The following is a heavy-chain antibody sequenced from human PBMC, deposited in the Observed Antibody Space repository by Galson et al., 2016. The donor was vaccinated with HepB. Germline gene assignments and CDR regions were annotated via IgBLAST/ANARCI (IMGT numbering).Heavy chain of an antibody. D-gene: IGHD1-26*01. CDR3: ATRPPRYSNSE. CDR2: ISGSGDST. J-gene: IGHJ4*02. Sequence: SLRLSCAASGFTFATYAMNWVRQAPGKGLEWVSAISGSGDSTYYADSVKGRFTISRDNPKNTLYLQMSSLRVEDTAVYFCATRPPRYSNSEWGQGTLVTVSS. V-gene: IGHV3-23*01. CDR1: GFTFATYA.